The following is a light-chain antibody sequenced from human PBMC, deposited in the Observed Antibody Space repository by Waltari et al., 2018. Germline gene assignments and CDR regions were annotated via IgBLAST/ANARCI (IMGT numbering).Light chain of an antibody. Sequence: EIVLTQSPATLSLSPGERATLSCRASQSVSSYLAWYQQKPGQAPRLLIYAASNRATGIPARFSGSGSGTDFTLTISSLEPEDFAVYYCQQRSNWPPGVEFTFGPGSKVDIK. V-gene: IGKV3-11*01. CDR3: QQRSNWPPGVEFT. CDR1: QSVSSY. J-gene: IGKJ3*01. CDR2: AAS.